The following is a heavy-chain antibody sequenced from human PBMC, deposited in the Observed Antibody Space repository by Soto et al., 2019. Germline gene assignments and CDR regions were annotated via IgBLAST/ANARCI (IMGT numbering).Heavy chain of an antibody. Sequence: LSLTCTVSGGSISSSYWSWIRQPPGKGLEWLAYIYDDGSANYNPSLKSRATISLDMSKNQFSLKLTSVTAADTAVYYCARDKYCSGGSCRKNWFDPWGQGTLVTVSS. D-gene: IGHD2-15*01. CDR3: ARDKYCSGGSCRKNWFDP. CDR2: IYDDGSA. CDR1: GGSISSSY. J-gene: IGHJ5*02. V-gene: IGHV4-59*01.